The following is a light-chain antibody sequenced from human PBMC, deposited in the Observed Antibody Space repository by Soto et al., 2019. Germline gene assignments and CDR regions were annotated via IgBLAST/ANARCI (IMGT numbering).Light chain of an antibody. CDR2: WAS. J-gene: IGKJ2*01. CDR1: QSVLYSCNNKNY. V-gene: IGKV4-1*01. CDR3: QQYYSTPYT. Sequence: DIVMTQSPDSLAVSLGERATINCKSSQSVLYSCNNKNYLTWYQQKPGQPPKLLIYWASTRESGVPDRFSGSGSRTDFTTTISSLQAEDVAVYYCQQYYSTPYTFGQGTKLEIK.